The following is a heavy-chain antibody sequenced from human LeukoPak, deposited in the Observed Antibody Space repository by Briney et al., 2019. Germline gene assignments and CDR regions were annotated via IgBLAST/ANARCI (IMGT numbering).Heavy chain of an antibody. CDR3: ARELVDTAMVTVNAFDI. J-gene: IGHJ3*02. D-gene: IGHD5-18*01. V-gene: IGHV3-48*01. Sequence: GVPLRLSCAASGFTFSSYSMNWVRQAPGKGLEWVSYISSSSSTIYYADSVKGRFTISRDNAKNSLYLQMNSLRAEDTAVYYCARELVDTAMVTVNAFDIWGQGTMVTVSS. CDR1: GFTFSSYS. CDR2: ISSSSSTI.